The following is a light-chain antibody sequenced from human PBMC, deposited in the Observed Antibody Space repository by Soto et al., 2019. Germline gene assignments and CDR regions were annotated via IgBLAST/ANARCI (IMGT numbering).Light chain of an antibody. J-gene: IGKJ1*01. CDR1: QTISSW. V-gene: IGKV1-5*03. CDR2: KAS. Sequence: DSQMTLSPSTLSGSVGDRVTITCRASQTISSWLAWYQQKPGKAPKLLIYKASTLKSGVPSRFSGSGSGTEFTLTISSLQPDDFATYYCQHYNSYSEAFGQGTKVDI. CDR3: QHYNSYSEA.